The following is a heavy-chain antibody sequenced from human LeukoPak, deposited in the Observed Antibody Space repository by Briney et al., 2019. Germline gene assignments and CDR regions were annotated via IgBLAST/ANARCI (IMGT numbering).Heavy chain of an antibody. J-gene: IGHJ3*01. V-gene: IGHV3-23*01. CDR3: AKASIGGSAYDV. Sequence: GGSLRLSCAASGFTFRSYTMGWVRQAPGKGLDWVSDINQNGDATYYADSVRGRFTISRDNSRSTLYLQMSGLRDDDTALYSCAKASIGGSAYDVWGQGTMVTVSS. D-gene: IGHD1-14*01. CDR2: INQNGDAT. CDR1: GFTFRSYT.